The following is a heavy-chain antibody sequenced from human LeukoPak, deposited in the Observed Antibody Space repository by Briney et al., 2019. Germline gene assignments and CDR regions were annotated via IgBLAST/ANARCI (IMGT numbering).Heavy chain of an antibody. CDR3: ARDLDNWKVFFDY. V-gene: IGHV3-21*01. J-gene: IGHJ4*02. D-gene: IGHD1-1*01. CDR1: GFTFSSYG. CDR2: ISSSSSYI. Sequence: GGSLRLSCAASGFTFSSYGMHWVRQAPGKGLEWVSSISSSSSYIYYADSVKGRFTISRDNAKNSLYLQMNSLRAEDTAVYYCARDLDNWKVFFDYWGQGTLVTVSS.